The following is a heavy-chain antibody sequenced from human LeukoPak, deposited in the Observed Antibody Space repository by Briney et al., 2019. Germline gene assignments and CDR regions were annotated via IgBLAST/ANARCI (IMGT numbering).Heavy chain of an antibody. CDR1: GYTLISYA. J-gene: IGHJ5*02. Sequence: ASVKVSCKASGYTLISYAMNWVRQAPGQRLEWMGWINAGNGNTKYSQKFQGRVTITRDTSASTAYMELSSLRSEDTAVYYCARDRSMAAADPWGQGTLVTVSS. CDR2: INAGNGNT. D-gene: IGHD6-13*01. V-gene: IGHV1-3*01. CDR3: ARDRSMAAADP.